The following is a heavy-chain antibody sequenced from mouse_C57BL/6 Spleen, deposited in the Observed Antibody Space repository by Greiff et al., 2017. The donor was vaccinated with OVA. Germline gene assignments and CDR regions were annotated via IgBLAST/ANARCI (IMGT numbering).Heavy chain of an antibody. Sequence: DVMLVESGGGLVQPGGSMKLSCVASGFTFSNYWMNWVRQSPEKGLEWVAQIRLKSDNYATHYAESVKGRFTISRDDSKSSVYLQMNNLRAEDTGIYYCTVYYDYLYAMDYWGQGTSVTVSS. V-gene: IGHV6-3*01. D-gene: IGHD2-4*01. J-gene: IGHJ4*01. CDR2: IRLKSDNYAT. CDR3: TVYYDYLYAMDY. CDR1: GFTFSNYW.